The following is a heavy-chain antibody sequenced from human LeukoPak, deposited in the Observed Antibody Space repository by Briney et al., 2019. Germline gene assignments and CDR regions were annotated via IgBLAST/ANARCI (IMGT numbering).Heavy chain of an antibody. CDR1: GFSFSDYG. CDR2: ISNDGTNK. Sequence: GGSLRLSCAASGFSFSDYGMHWVRQAPGKGLECVALISNDGTNKFYVDPVKGRFTISRDNSQNTLYLQMDSLTTDDTAVYYCVRDWARGNSYYVDYWGQGTLVTVSS. V-gene: IGHV3-30*03. D-gene: IGHD4-23*01. J-gene: IGHJ4*02. CDR3: VRDWARGNSYYVDY.